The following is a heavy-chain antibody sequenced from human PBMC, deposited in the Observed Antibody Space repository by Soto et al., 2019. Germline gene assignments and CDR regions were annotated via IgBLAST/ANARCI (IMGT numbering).Heavy chain of an antibody. Sequence: GSLRLSCAASGFTFSSYAMSWVRQAPGKGLEWVSTVSGSGGTTYYADSVKGRFTISRDNSKNTLYLQMNSLRAEDTAVYYCAKGYCSSTSCYFPFDYWGQGTLVTVSS. V-gene: IGHV3-23*01. D-gene: IGHD2-2*01. CDR1: GFTFSSYA. CDR2: VSGSGGTT. CDR3: AKGYCSSTSCYFPFDY. J-gene: IGHJ4*02.